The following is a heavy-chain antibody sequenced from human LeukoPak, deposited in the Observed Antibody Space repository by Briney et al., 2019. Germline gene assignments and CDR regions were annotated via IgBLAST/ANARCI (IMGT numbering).Heavy chain of an antibody. V-gene: IGHV4-59*01. CDR2: IYYSGST. CDR1: GGSINNYY. J-gene: IGHJ4*02. D-gene: IGHD3-10*01. Sequence: MPSETLSLTCTVSGGSINNYYWSWIRQPPGKDLEWIGYIYYSGSTNYNPSLKSRVTISLDTSKNQFSLKLSSVTAADTAVYYCARGFLSPFDYWGQGTLVTVSS. CDR3: ARGFLSPFDY.